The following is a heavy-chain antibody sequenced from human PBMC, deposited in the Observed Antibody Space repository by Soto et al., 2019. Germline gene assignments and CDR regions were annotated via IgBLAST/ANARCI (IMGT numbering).Heavy chain of an antibody. D-gene: IGHD6-19*01. CDR3: ARVIGGWYYFDY. CDR1: GYTFTSYH. J-gene: IGHJ4*02. V-gene: IGHV1-18*01. Sequence: ASVKVSCKASGYTFTSYHINWVRQAPGQGLEWMGWISAYNGNTNYAQKLQGRVTMTTDTSTSTAYMELSSLRSEDTAVYYCARVIGGWYYFDYWGQGTLVTVSS. CDR2: ISAYNGNT.